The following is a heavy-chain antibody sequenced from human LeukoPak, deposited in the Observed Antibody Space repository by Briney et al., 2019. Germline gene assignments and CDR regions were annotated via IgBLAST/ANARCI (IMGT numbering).Heavy chain of an antibody. D-gene: IGHD6-13*01. Sequence: SVKVSCKASGGTFSSYAISWVRQAPGQGLEWMGGIIPIFGTANYAQKFQGRVTITADKSTSTAYMELSSLRSEDTAVYYCARDSLDSSSWDYYYGMDVWGKGTTVTVSS. J-gene: IGHJ6*04. V-gene: IGHV1-69*06. CDR3: ARDSLDSSSWDYYYGMDV. CDR1: GGTFSSYA. CDR2: IIPIFGTA.